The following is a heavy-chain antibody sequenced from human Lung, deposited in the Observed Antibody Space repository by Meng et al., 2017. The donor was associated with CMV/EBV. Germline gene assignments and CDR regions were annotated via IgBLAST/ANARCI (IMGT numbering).Heavy chain of an antibody. D-gene: IGHD4-11*01. J-gene: IGHJ1*01. CDR1: GFTSRSYG. V-gene: IGHV3-74*03. CDR2: ITSDGAKRERKT. Sequence: GFTSRSYGMPWVRRATGKGLGWVTRITSDGAKRERKTEYADSMKGRFTISRDNAENTVFLQMNSLRVEDTALYYCVRSTPAGTDYWDWGQGTLVTVSS. CDR3: VRSTPAGTDYWD.